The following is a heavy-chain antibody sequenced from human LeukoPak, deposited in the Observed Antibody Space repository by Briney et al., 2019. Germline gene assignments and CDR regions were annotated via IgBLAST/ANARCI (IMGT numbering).Heavy chain of an antibody. CDR3: ARRDYYFYSRDV. V-gene: IGHV3-21*01. CDR2: ISTASSYI. CDR1: GFTFRTYS. J-gene: IGHJ6*03. Sequence: GGSLRLSCAASGFTFRTYSMNWVRQAPGKGLEWVSSISTASSYIQYADSVMGRFTISRDNAKNSLYLQMNSLRADDSVIYYCARRDYYFYSRDVWGKGTTVTVSS.